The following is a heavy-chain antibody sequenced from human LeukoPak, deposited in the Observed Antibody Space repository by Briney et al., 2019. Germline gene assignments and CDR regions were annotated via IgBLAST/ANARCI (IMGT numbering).Heavy chain of an antibody. J-gene: IGHJ4*02. CDR3: ARSSGLSRISPLGY. Sequence: PGGSLRLSCAASGFTFSSYWMTWVRQAPGKGLEWVANIKQDGSEKYYVDSVKGRFTISRDNAKNSLYLQMDSLRAEDTAVYYCARSSGLSRISPLGYWGQGTLVTVSS. D-gene: IGHD3-22*01. V-gene: IGHV3-7*01. CDR2: IKQDGSEK. CDR1: GFTFSSYW.